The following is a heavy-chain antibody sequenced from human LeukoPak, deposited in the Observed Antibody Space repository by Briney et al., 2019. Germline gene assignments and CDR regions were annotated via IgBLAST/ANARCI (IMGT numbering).Heavy chain of an antibody. D-gene: IGHD4-17*01. CDR3: AKVSTPDYANKWLDA. CDR1: GFTFSSYG. V-gene: IGHV3-30*02. CDR2: IRYDGSNQ. Sequence: GGSLRLSCAASGFTFSSYGMHWVRQAPGKGLEWVAFIRYDGSNQYYADSVRGRFTISRDYSKNTLFLQLNSLSPEDTAVYYCAKVSTPDYANKWLDAWGQGTLVTVSS. J-gene: IGHJ5*02.